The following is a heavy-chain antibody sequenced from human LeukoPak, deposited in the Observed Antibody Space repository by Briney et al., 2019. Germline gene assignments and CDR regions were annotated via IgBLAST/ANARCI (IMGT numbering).Heavy chain of an antibody. CDR3: ARRRLDSSGWYGGGTFDY. J-gene: IGHJ4*02. CDR1: GYSFTSYW. Sequence: GESLKISCKGSGYSFTSYWIGWVRQMPGKGLEWMGIIYPGDSGTRYSPSFEGQVTISADKSISTAYLQWSSLKASDTAMYYCARRRLDSSGWYGGGTFDYWGQGTLVTVSS. V-gene: IGHV5-51*01. D-gene: IGHD6-19*01. CDR2: IYPGDSGT.